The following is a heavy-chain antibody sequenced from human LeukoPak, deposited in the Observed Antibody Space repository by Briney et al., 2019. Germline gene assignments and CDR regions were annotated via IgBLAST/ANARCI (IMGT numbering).Heavy chain of an antibody. D-gene: IGHD5-24*01. Sequence: GGSLRLSCAASGFTFDDYAMHWVRQAPGKGLEWVSLISWDGGSTYYADSVKGRFTISRDNSKNSLYLQMNSLRAEDTALYYCAKDAGQFLYYFDYWGQGTLVTVSS. CDR2: ISWDGGST. J-gene: IGHJ4*02. V-gene: IGHV3-43D*03. CDR1: GFTFDDYA. CDR3: AKDAGQFLYYFDY.